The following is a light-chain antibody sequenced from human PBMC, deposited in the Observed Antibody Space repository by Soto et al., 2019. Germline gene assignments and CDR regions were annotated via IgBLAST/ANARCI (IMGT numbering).Light chain of an antibody. Sequence: QSALTQPASVSGSPGQSITISCTGPSSDVGRYILVSWYQQHPGKAPKLIIYDGIKRPSGVSNRFSGSQSGNTASLTISGLQAEDEADYYCCSYADSRASPYVFGTGTKLTV. J-gene: IGLJ1*01. V-gene: IGLV2-23*01. CDR2: DGI. CDR3: CSYADSRASPYV. CDR1: SSDVGRYIL.